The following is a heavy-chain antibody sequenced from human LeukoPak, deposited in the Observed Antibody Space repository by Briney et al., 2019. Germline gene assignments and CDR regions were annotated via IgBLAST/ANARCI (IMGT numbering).Heavy chain of an antibody. CDR2: IYYSGST. CDR3: ARHFTMVRGVPYYYYGMDV. Sequence: SETLSLTCTVSGGSISSSSHYWGWIRQPPGKGLEWIGSIYYSGSTYYNPSLKSRVTISVDTSKNQFSLKLSSVTAADTAVYYCARHFTMVRGVPYYYYGMDVWGQGTTVTVSS. CDR1: GGSISSSSHY. V-gene: IGHV4-39*01. D-gene: IGHD3-10*01. J-gene: IGHJ6*02.